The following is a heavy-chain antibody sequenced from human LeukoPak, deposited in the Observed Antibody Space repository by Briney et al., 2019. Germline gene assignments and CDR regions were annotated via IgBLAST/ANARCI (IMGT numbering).Heavy chain of an antibody. CDR3: ARGYYGSGSYYFDY. CDR1: GGSFSGYY. CDR2: IYTSGST. D-gene: IGHD3-10*01. Sequence: SETLSLTCTVSGGSFSGYYWSWIRQPAGKGLEWIGRIYTSGSTNYNPSLKSRVTMSVDTSKNQFSLKLSSVTAADTAVYYCARGYYGSGSYYFDYWGQGTLVTVSS. V-gene: IGHV4-4*07. J-gene: IGHJ4*02.